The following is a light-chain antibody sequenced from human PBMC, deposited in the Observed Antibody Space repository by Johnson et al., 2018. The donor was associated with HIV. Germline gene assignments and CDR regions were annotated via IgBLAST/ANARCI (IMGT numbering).Light chain of an antibody. CDR2: ENK. Sequence: QSVLTQPPSVSAAPGQMVSISCSGSSSNIGKNYVSWYQQFPGTAPKLLIHENKKRPSGIPDRFSGSKSGTSATLDITGLQTGDEADYYCGTWDGSLGSWVFGTGTKVTVL. CDR3: GTWDGSLGSWV. J-gene: IGLJ1*01. CDR1: SSNIGKNY. V-gene: IGLV1-51*02.